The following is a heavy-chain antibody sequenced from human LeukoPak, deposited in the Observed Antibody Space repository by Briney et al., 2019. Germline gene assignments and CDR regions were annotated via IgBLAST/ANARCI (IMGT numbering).Heavy chain of an antibody. V-gene: IGHV6-1*01. J-gene: IGHJ4*02. D-gene: IGHD1-1*01. CDR2: TYYNSRWSN. CDR3: ARGYMKSGFDY. Sequence: SQTLSLTRAISGDSVSSDITAWNWIRQSPSRGLEWLGRTYYNSRWSNHYPVSVERRITINPDKTRTQFSLKLKYVTPEDTAVYYCARGYMKSGFDYWGQGTLVTVSS. CDR1: GDSVSSDITA.